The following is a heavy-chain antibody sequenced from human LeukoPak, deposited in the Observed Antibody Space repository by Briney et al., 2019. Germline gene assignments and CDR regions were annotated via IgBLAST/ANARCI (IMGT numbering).Heavy chain of an antibody. CDR2: IYSGGST. CDR3: ARGDYGSGSPYYYYYMDV. V-gene: IGHV3-53*01. CDR1: GFTVSSNY. D-gene: IGHD3-10*01. Sequence: GGTLRLSCAASGFTVSSNYMSWVRQGPGKGLEWVSVIYSGGSTYYADSVKGRFTISRDNSKNTLFLQMNSLRAEDTAVYYCARGDYGSGSPYYYYYMDVWGKGTTVTISS. J-gene: IGHJ6*03.